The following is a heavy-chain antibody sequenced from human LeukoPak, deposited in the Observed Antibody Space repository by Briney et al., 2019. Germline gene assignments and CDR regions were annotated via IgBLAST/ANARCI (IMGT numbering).Heavy chain of an antibody. J-gene: IGHJ4*02. CDR1: GGSFSGYY. Sequence: KPSETLSLTCAVYGGSFSGYYWSWIRQPPGKGLEWIGEINHSGSTNYHPSRKSRVTIAVDTSKNQFSLKLSSVTAADTAVYYCARHSYDYVWGSYRYSGTSGYFDYWGQGTLVTVSS. CDR3: ARHSYDYVWGSYRYSGTSGYFDY. D-gene: IGHD3-16*02. V-gene: IGHV4-34*01. CDR2: INHSGST.